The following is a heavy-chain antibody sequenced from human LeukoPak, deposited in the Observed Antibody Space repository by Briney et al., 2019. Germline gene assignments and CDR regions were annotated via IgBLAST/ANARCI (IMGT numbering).Heavy chain of an antibody. Sequence: GGSLRLSCAASGFTFNNYWIHWVRHVPGKGLEWVSAISGSGGSTYYADSVKGRFTISRDNSKNTLYLQMNSLRAEDTAVYYCAKDTVVVVAATLDYWGQGTLVTVSS. CDR1: GFTFNNYW. CDR2: ISGSGGST. CDR3: AKDTVVVVAATLDY. J-gene: IGHJ4*02. V-gene: IGHV3-23*01. D-gene: IGHD2-15*01.